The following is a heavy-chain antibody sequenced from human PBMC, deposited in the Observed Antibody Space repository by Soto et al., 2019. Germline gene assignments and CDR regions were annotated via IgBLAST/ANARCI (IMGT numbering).Heavy chain of an antibody. CDR3: AKDNAFGGVIAYFDY. J-gene: IGHJ4*02. Sequence: GGSLRLSCAASGFTFSSYAMSWVRQAPGKGLEWVSAISGSGGSTYYADSVKGRFTISRDNSKNTLYLQMNSLRAEDTAVYYCAKDNAFGGVIAYFDYWGQGTLVTVSS. CDR2: ISGSGGST. V-gene: IGHV3-23*01. D-gene: IGHD3-16*02. CDR1: GFTFSSYA.